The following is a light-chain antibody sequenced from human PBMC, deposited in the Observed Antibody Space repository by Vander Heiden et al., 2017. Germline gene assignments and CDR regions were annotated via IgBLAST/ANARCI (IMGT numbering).Light chain of an antibody. J-gene: IGKJ2*01. V-gene: IGKV4-1*01. CDR1: QSVLYSSNNKNC. CDR3: QQDGSTPYT. Sequence: DIVMTQSPDSLAVSLGERATINCTSSQSVLYSSNNKNCLAWYQQKPGQPPELLIYWASTRESGVPDRFSGSGSGTDFTLTISSLQAEDVALYYCQQDGSTPYTFGQGTRLEIK. CDR2: WAS.